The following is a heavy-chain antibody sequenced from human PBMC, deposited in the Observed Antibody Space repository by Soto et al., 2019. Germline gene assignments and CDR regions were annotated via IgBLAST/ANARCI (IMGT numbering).Heavy chain of an antibody. CDR3: ARVGQWGGMDV. V-gene: IGHV4-31*03. Sequence: SETLSLTCTVSGGSISSGGYYWSWIRQHPGKGLEWIGYIYYSGSTYYNPSLKSRVTMSVDTSKNQFSLKLSSVTAADTAVYYCARVGQWGGMDVWGQGTTVTVSS. D-gene: IGHD1-26*01. CDR2: IYYSGST. J-gene: IGHJ6*02. CDR1: GGSISSGGYY.